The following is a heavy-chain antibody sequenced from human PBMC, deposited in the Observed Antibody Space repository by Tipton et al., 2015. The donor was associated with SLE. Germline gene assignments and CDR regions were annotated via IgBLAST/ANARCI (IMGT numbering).Heavy chain of an antibody. CDR3: ARHGIAVEGMGGYYYYYGMDV. V-gene: IGHV5-51*01. D-gene: IGHD6-19*01. CDR1: GYSFTSYW. CDR2: IYPGDSDT. J-gene: IGHJ6*02. Sequence: QLVQSGAEVKKPGESLKISCKGSGYSFTSYWIGWVRQMPGKGLEWMGIIYPGDSDTRYSPSFQGQVTISADKSISTAYLQWSSLKASDTAMYYCARHGIAVEGMGGYYYYYGMDVWGQGTTVTVSS.